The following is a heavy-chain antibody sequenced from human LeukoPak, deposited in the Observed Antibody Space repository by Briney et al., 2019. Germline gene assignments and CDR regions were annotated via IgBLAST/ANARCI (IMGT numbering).Heavy chain of an antibody. CDR2: IYYSGST. CDR1: GGSISSSSYY. D-gene: IGHD3-10*01. V-gene: IGHV4-39*07. J-gene: IGHJ4*02. CDR3: ARGGRKWRKLLWFGELGPRDY. Sequence: PSETLSLTCTVSGGSISSSSYYWGWIRQPPGKGLEWIGSIYYSGSTYYNPSLKSRVTISVDTSKNQFSLKLSSVTAADTAVYYCARGGRKWRKLLWFGELGPRDYWGQGTLVTVSS.